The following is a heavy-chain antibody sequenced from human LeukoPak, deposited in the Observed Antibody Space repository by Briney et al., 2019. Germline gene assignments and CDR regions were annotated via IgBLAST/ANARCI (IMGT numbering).Heavy chain of an antibody. J-gene: IGHJ4*02. Sequence: PEGSLRLSCAASGFTFSSYSMNWVRQAPGKGLEWVSSISSSSSYIYYADSVKGRFTISRDNAKNSLYLQMNSLRAEDTAVYYCGTGYYDFWFFNYWGQGTLVTVSS. CDR1: GFTFSSYS. CDR2: ISSSSSYI. V-gene: IGHV3-21*01. CDR3: GTGYYDFWFFNY. D-gene: IGHD3-3*01.